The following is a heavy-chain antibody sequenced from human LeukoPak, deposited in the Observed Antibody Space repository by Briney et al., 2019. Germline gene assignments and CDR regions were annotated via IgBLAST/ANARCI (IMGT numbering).Heavy chain of an antibody. Sequence: PGGSLRLSCAASGFTFSSSTMNWVRQAPGQGLEWVSSIGSSGSNTHYADSVKGRFTIPRDNAKNSVYLQMNSLRDEDTAVYYSVYGDDRGHWGQGTLVTVSS. J-gene: IGHJ4*02. CDR1: GFTFSSST. CDR3: VYGDDRGH. V-gene: IGHV3-21*01. D-gene: IGHD4-17*01. CDR2: IGSSGSNT.